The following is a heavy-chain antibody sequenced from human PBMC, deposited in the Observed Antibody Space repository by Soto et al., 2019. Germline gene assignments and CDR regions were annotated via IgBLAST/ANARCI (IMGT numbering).Heavy chain of an antibody. Sequence: ASVKVSCKASGYTFTSYAMHWVRQAPGQRLEWMGWINAGNGNTKYSQKFQGRVTITRDTSASTAYMELSSLRSEDTAVYYCARGLKIFWSGYSYYYYYGMDVWGQGTTVTVSS. CDR3: ARGLKIFWSGYSYYYYYGMDV. J-gene: IGHJ6*02. CDR1: GYTFTSYA. CDR2: INAGNGNT. D-gene: IGHD3-3*01. V-gene: IGHV1-3*01.